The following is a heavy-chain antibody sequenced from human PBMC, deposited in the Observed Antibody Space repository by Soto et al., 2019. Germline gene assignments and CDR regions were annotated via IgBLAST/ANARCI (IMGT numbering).Heavy chain of an antibody. D-gene: IGHD3-3*01. V-gene: IGHV1-2*02. CDR1: GYPVTAYY. CDR2: INPATGAA. J-gene: IGHJ3*02. CDR3: ARGGGVGVAGSAAFDM. Sequence: QLHLVQSGAVVKKPGASVTVSCSASGYPVTAYYMHWVRQAPGRGVEWMGGINPATGAAKYTQTFQGRVTMPRDTAASTVFMELSGLTSDDTAVFYCARGGGVGVAGSAAFDMWGQGTVVTVSS.